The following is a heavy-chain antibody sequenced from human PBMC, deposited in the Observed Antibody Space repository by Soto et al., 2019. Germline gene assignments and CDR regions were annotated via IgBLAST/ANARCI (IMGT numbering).Heavy chain of an antibody. D-gene: IGHD1-1*01. CDR2: FYYSGST. Sequence: SETLSLTCTVSGGSISSSSYYWGWIRQPPGKGLEWIGSFYYSGSTYYNPSLKSRLTISVDTSKNQFSLKLSSVTAADTSVYYCARDRRATTKLGTYYFDYWGQGTLVTVSS. J-gene: IGHJ4*02. V-gene: IGHV4-39*02. CDR3: ARDRRATTKLGTYYFDY. CDR1: GGSISSSSYY.